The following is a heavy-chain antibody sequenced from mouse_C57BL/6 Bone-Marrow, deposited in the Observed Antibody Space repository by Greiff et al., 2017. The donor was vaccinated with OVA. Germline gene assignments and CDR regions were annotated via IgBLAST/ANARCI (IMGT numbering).Heavy chain of an antibody. Sequence: EVMLVESEGGLVQPGSSMKLSCTASGFTFSDYYMAWVRQVPEKGLEWVANINYDGSSTYYLDSLKSRFIISIDNAKNILYLQMSSLKSEDTATYYCARELGGDGWYFDVWGTGTTVTVSS. CDR1: GFTFSDYY. CDR3: ARELGGDGWYFDV. V-gene: IGHV5-16*01. CDR2: INYDGSST. D-gene: IGHD2-13*01. J-gene: IGHJ1*03.